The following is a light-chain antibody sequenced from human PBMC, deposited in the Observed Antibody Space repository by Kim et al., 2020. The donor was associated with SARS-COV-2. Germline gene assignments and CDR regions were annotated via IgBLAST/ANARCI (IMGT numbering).Light chain of an antibody. CDR1: QGISKF. CDR3: QQFDDTYT. Sequence: IRLTQSPSSLAASVGDRVTITCQASQGISKFLNWYQRRPGKAPKLLIYDASGLQTGVPSRFSGSGSGTHFTFTITSLQPEDIGTYFCQQFDDTYTFGQGTKLEI. CDR2: DAS. V-gene: IGKV1-33*01. J-gene: IGKJ2*01.